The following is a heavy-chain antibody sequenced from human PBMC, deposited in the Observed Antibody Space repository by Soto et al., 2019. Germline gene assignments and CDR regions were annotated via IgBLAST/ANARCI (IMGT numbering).Heavy chain of an antibody. CDR3: AKVFSPEGGNYFDY. V-gene: IGHV3-23*01. CDR2: ISNSFSDGNT. CDR1: GFTFSNYA. Sequence: PGGSLRLSCAAPGFTFSNYAMNWVRQAPGKGLEWVSAISNSFSDGNTHYADSVKGRFTISRDNDKNTVFLEMNSLRAEDTAVYYCAKVFSPEGGNYFDYWGQGTLVTVSS. J-gene: IGHJ4*02.